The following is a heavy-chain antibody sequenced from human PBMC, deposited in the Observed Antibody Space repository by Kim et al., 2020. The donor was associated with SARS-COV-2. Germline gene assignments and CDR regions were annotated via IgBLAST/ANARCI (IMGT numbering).Heavy chain of an antibody. CDR1: GYTFTSYY. V-gene: IGHV1-46*01. CDR2: INPSGGST. D-gene: IGHD3-10*01. J-gene: IGHJ4*02. CDR3: ARRAVSHYYFDY. Sequence: ASVKVSCKASGYTFTSYYMHWVRQAPGQGLQWMAIINPSGGSTSYAQKFQGRVTMTRDTSTSTVYMELSSLGSEDTAVYYCARRAVSHYYFDYWGQGTLVTVSS.